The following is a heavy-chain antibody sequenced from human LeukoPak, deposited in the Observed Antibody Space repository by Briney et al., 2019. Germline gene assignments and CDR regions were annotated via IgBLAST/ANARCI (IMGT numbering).Heavy chain of an antibody. Sequence: GGSLRLSCAASGFSLTTYAMGWVRQAPGKGLEWVSYISSSGSTIYYADSVKGRFTISRDNAKNSLYLQMNSLRAEDTAVYYCAREAPYSSGCYDYWGQGTLVTVSS. CDR3: AREAPYSSGCYDY. V-gene: IGHV3-48*04. CDR2: ISSSGSTI. D-gene: IGHD6-19*01. J-gene: IGHJ4*02. CDR1: GFSLTTYA.